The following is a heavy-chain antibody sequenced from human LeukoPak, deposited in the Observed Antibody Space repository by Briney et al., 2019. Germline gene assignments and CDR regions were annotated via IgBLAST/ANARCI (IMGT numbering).Heavy chain of an antibody. CDR1: GFTFCSYA. V-gene: IGHV3-23*01. CDR2: ISGSGDST. J-gene: IGHJ4*02. CDR3: AKTRPLDSSSWSHGDY. Sequence: PGGSPRISRAAPGFTFCSYAMRWGRQAPGEGVGGGSAISGSGDSTYYGDSVKGRFTISRDNSKNTLYLQMNSLRAEDTAVYYCAKTRPLDSSSWSHGDYWGQGTLVTVSS. D-gene: IGHD6-13*01.